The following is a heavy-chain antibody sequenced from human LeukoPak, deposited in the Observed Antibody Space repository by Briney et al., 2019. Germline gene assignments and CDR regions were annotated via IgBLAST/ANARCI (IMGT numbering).Heavy chain of an antibody. Sequence: GGSRRLSCAASGFSFSACGMDWVRQVPGRGLEWLAAFSYDGIETHYADSVKGRLTISSDNSKNTLYLQMSNLRAEDTAVYYCVKEQSYGWYRVADYWGQGTLVIVSS. CDR2: FSYDGIET. CDR1: GFSFSACG. J-gene: IGHJ4*02. V-gene: IGHV3-30*18. CDR3: VKEQSYGWYRVADY. D-gene: IGHD6-19*01.